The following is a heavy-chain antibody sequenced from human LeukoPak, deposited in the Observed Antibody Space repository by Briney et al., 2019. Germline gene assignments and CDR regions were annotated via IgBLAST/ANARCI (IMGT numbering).Heavy chain of an antibody. CDR3: AKSSPSSYDSSWDAFDI. Sequence: GGSLRLSCTASGFNFSTYWMTWVRQAPGKGLEWVAVISYDGSNKYYADSVKGRFTISRDNSKNTLYLQMNSLRAEDTAVYYCAKSSPSSYDSSWDAFDIWGQGTMVTVSS. CDR2: ISYDGSNK. J-gene: IGHJ3*02. CDR1: GFNFSTYW. V-gene: IGHV3-30*18. D-gene: IGHD3-22*01.